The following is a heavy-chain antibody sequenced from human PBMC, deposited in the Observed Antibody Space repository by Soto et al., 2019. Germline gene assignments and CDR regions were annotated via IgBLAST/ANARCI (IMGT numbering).Heavy chain of an antibody. D-gene: IGHD2-15*01. J-gene: IGHJ6*02. V-gene: IGHV3-9*01. CDR2: ISANGRRI. CDR1: GFTFDDYA. Sequence: PGGSLRLSCAASGFTFDDYAMHWVRQVPGKGLEWVSGISANGRRIGYADSVKGRFTISRDNAKNSLHLQMNSLRPEDTALYYCTKDTYAGYWDNPTCSGGAIDVWGQGTTVTVYS. CDR3: TKDTYAGYWDNPTCSGGAIDV.